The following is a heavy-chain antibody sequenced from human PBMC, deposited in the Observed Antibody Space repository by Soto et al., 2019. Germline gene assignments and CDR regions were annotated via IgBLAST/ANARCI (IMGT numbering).Heavy chain of an antibody. J-gene: IGHJ4*02. CDR3: ARINWAQSSLDY. Sequence: NTSETLSLTCAVSGGSIDSGSFSLSCIRQPPGKGLEWIGYVTHSGTAYSIPSLNGRLTLSVDSSQTQFSLKLTSVTAADSAFYYCARINWAQSSLDYWGRGIMVTV. CDR1: GGSIDSGSFS. D-gene: IGHD6-19*01. V-gene: IGHV4-30-2*01. CDR2: VTHSGTA.